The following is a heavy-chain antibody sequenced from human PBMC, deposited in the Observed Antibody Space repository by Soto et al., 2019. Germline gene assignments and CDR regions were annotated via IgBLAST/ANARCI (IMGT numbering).Heavy chain of an antibody. D-gene: IGHD3-10*01. V-gene: IGHV1-8*01. J-gene: IGHJ4*02. CDR2: MNPNSGNT. CDR1: GYTFTNYD. CDR3: ARGHSWYFYGSGSYSY. Sequence: QVQLVQSGAEVKKPGASVKVSCKASGYTFTNYDINWVRQAPGQGLEWMGWMNPNSGNTGYAQKFQGRVTMTRNTSMTTAYMELCSLKSEDMAVYYCARGHSWYFYGSGSYSYWGQGTLVIVSS.